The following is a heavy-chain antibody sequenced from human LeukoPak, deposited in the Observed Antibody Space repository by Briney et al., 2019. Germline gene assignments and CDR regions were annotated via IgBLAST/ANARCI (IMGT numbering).Heavy chain of an antibody. CDR1: GYILTNYW. CDR3: AKHVAGSTYYFDY. V-gene: IGHV5-10-1*01. J-gene: IGHJ4*02. D-gene: IGHD2-21*01. Sequence: PGESLRISCKGSGYILTNYWISWVRQMPGKGLEWMGRLDPSDSYTNYSPSFQGHVTISADKSITTAYLQWTSLQASDSAIYYCAKHVAGSTYYFDYWGQGTLVTVSS. CDR2: LDPSDSYT.